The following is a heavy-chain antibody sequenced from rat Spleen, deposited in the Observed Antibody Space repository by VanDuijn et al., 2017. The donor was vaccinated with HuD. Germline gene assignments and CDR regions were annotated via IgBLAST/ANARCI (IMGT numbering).Heavy chain of an antibody. Sequence: QVQLKESGPGLVQPSQTLSLTCPVSGFSLISNSIHWIRQPPGKGLEWMGGVWADGSTDYNSSLKSRLSISRDTSKSQVFLKMNSLQTDDTAIYFCTGYDGSYYHNPTWFVYWGQGTLVTVSS. CDR2: VWADGST. CDR1: GFSLISNS. J-gene: IGHJ3*01. CDR3: TGYDGSYYHNPTWFVY. D-gene: IGHD1-12*02. V-gene: IGHV2-1*01.